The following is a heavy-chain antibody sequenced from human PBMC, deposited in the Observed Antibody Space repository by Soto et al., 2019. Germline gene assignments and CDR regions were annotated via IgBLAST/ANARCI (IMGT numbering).Heavy chain of an antibody. J-gene: IGHJ4*02. D-gene: IGHD6-19*01. CDR1: GFTFSNHW. CDR3: ARDQGISDGWYYFDY. V-gene: IGHV3-7*05. Sequence: PGWSLRLSCAASGFTFSNHWMTWVRQAPGKGLEWVAIVNPDGSAIYYVDSVKGRFTISRDNAENSLFLQLNSLRAEDTAMYYCARDQGISDGWYYFDYWSQGTLVTVSS. CDR2: VNPDGSAI.